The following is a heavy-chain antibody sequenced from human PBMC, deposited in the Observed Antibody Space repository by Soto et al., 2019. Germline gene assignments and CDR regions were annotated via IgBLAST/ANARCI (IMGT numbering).Heavy chain of an antibody. CDR1: GFTFSSYG. CDR3: AKEGDYYDSSGYYPYFDY. Sequence: QVQLVESGGGVVQPGRSLRLSCAASGFTFSSYGMHWVRQAPGKGLEWVAVISYDGSNKYYADSVKGRFTISRDNSKNTLYLQMNSLRAEDTAVYYCAKEGDYYDSSGYYPYFDYWGQGTLVTVSS. J-gene: IGHJ4*02. D-gene: IGHD3-22*01. CDR2: ISYDGSNK. V-gene: IGHV3-30*18.